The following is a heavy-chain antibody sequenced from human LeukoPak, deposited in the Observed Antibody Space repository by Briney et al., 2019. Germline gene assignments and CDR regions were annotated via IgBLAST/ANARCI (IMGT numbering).Heavy chain of an antibody. Sequence: GGSLRLSCAASGFTISTYGMHWVRQAPGKGLEWVAVIWNDGSNKYYADSVKGRFTISRDNSKSTLYLQMSSLRAEDTAVYSCARASGPFDYWGQGTLVTVSS. D-gene: IGHD3-10*01. CDR3: ARASGPFDY. CDR2: IWNDGSNK. J-gene: IGHJ4*02. V-gene: IGHV3-33*01. CDR1: GFTISTYG.